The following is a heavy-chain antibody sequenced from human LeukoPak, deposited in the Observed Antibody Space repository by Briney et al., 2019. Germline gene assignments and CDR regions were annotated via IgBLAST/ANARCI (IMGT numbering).Heavy chain of an antibody. CDR2: ISGSGGST. CDR3: ASWGRGVILNWFDP. Sequence: PGGSLRLSCAASGFTFSSYAMSWVRQAPGKGLEWVSAISGSGGSTYYADSVKGRFTISRDNSKNTLYLQMNSLRAEDTAVYYCASWGRGVILNWFDPWGQGTLVTVSS. J-gene: IGHJ5*02. D-gene: IGHD3-10*01. V-gene: IGHV3-23*01. CDR1: GFTFSSYA.